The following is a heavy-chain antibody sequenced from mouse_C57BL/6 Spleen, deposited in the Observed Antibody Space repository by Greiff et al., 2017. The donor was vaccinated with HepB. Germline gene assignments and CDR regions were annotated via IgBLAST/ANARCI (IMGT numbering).Heavy chain of an antibody. Sequence: VQLQQSGAELVKPGASVKMSCKASGYTFTSYWITWVKQRPGQGLEWIGDIYPGSGSTNYNEKFKSKATLTVDTSSSTAYMQLSSLTSEDSAVYYCAKWENGYYRRDYWGQGTTLTVSS. D-gene: IGHD2-3*01. CDR1: GYTFTSYW. V-gene: IGHV1-55*01. CDR3: AKWENGYYRRDY. J-gene: IGHJ2*01. CDR2: IYPGSGST.